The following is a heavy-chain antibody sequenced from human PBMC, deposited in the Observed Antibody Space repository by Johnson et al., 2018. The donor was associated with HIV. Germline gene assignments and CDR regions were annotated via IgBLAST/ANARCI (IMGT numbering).Heavy chain of an antibody. CDR3: VRPAAAGRDDAFDI. CDR1: GFTFSSYA. Sequence: QVQLVESGGGVVQPGRSLRLSCTASGFTFSSYAMHWVRQAPGKGLEWVAVIPYDGSNKYYAHSVMGRFTISRDNSKNTLYLQMNSLRAEDTAVYYCVRPAAAGRDDAFDIWGQGTMVTVSS. CDR2: IPYDGSNK. J-gene: IGHJ3*02. D-gene: IGHD6-13*01. V-gene: IGHV3-30*04.